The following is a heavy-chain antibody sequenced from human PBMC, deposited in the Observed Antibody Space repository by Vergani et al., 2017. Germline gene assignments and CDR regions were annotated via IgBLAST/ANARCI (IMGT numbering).Heavy chain of an antibody. CDR3: AKGPPGEMIGVVITTG. Sequence: EVQLLESGGGLVQPGGSLRLSCAASGFTFSSYAMSWVRQAPGKGLEWVYGIIGSGRSTYYADSVKGRFTISRDNSKNTLYLQMNNLRGEDTAVDYCAKGPPGEMIGVVITTGWGQGTLVTVSS. D-gene: IGHD3-22*01. J-gene: IGHJ4*02. CDR1: GFTFSSYA. CDR2: IIGSGRST. V-gene: IGHV3-23*01.